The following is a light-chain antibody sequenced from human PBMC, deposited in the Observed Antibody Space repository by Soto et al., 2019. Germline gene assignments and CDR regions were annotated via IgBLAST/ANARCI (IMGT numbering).Light chain of an antibody. V-gene: IGKV1-16*02. CDR3: QQYNIYPWT. J-gene: IGKJ1*01. Sequence: DIQMTHSPSSLSASVGDSVTITCRASQNIKTYLNWYQQKPGKAPNLLIYAASSLHSGVPSQFSGSGSGTDFTLTISSLQPEDFATYYCQQYNIYPWTFGQGAKVDI. CDR1: QNIKTY. CDR2: AAS.